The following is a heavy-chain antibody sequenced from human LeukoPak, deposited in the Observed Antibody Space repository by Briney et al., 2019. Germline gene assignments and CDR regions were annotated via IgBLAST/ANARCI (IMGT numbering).Heavy chain of an antibody. V-gene: IGHV4-34*01. Sequence: SETLSLTCAVYGGSFSGYYWSWIRQPPGKGLEWIGEINHSGSTNYNPSLKSRVTISVDTSKNQFSLKLSSVTAADTAVYYCARGGGQFVSDNYFDYWGQGTLVTVSS. CDR1: GGSFSGYY. CDR2: INHSGST. J-gene: IGHJ4*02. CDR3: ARGGGQFVSDNYFDY. D-gene: IGHD3-9*01.